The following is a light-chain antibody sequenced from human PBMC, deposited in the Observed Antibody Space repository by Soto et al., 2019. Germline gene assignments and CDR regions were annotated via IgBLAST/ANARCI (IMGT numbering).Light chain of an antibody. V-gene: IGKV1-5*01. CDR3: QQYNSYSWT. CDR1: QSINRR. CDR2: DVS. J-gene: IGKJ1*01. Sequence: DIQMTHSPSTLSASVGDRVLITCRASQSINRRLAWYQQKPGKAPRLLIYDVSTLESGVPSRFGGSGSGTEFTLTISGVQPGDFATYYCQQYNSYSWTFGQGTKVDIK.